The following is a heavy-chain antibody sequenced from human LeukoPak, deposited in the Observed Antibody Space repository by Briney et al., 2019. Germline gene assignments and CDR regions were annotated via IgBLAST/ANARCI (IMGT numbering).Heavy chain of an antibody. CDR2: ITSGGST. Sequence: GGSLRLSGAASGFTFSNDVMRWVRQAPGKGLEWVSSITSGGSTYYADSVKGRFTISRDNSENTLYLQMNSLRAEDTAVYYCARPVTATDRFYFFDSWGQGTLVTVSS. D-gene: IGHD2-15*01. CDR1: GFTFSNDV. CDR3: ARPVTATDRFYFFDS. V-gene: IGHV3-23*01. J-gene: IGHJ4*02.